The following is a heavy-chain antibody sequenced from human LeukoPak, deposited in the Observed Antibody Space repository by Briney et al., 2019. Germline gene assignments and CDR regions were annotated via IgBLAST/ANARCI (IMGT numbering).Heavy chain of an antibody. J-gene: IGHJ5*02. CDR1: GYTFTGYY. V-gene: IGHV1-2*02. CDR2: INPNSGGT. CDR3: ARVIVVVPALGKNYNWFDP. D-gene: IGHD2-2*01. Sequence: EASVKVSCKASGYTFTGYYMHWVRQAPGQGLEWMGWINPNSGGTNYAQKFQGRVTMTRDTSISTAYMELSRLRSDDTAVYYCARVIVVVPALGKNYNWFDPWGQGTLVTVSS.